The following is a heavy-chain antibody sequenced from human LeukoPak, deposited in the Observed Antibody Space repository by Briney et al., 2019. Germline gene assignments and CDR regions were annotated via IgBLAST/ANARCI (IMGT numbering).Heavy chain of an antibody. V-gene: IGHV4-34*01. CDR2: INHSGST. CDR3: AGGVFRNFGWVIRPNRVDP. Sequence: SETLSLTCAVYGGSFSGYYWSWIRQPPGKGLEWIGEINHSGSTNYNPSLKSRVTISVDTSKNQFSLKLSSVTAADTAVYYCAGGVFRNFGWVIRPNRVDPWGQGTL. D-gene: IGHD3-9*01. J-gene: IGHJ5*01. CDR1: GGSFSGYY.